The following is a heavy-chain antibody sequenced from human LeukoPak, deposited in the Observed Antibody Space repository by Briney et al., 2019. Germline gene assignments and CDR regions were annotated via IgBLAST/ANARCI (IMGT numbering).Heavy chain of an antibody. J-gene: IGHJ6*03. Sequence: GGSLRLACAASGFTFSSYSMNWVRQAPGKGLEWVSSISNDSSYIYNADSVKGRFTISRDNAKNSLYLQMNSLRAEDTAVYYCARDLIYYYYMDVWGKGTTVTVSS. V-gene: IGHV3-21*01. CDR1: GFTFSSYS. CDR2: ISNDSSYI. CDR3: ARDLIYYYYMDV. D-gene: IGHD2-8*01.